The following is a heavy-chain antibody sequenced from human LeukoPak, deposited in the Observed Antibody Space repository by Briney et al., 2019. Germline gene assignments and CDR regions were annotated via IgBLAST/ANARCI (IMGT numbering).Heavy chain of an antibody. J-gene: IGHJ3*02. CDR2: IRGSGGST. Sequence: PGGSLRLSYAASGFTFSSYAMSWVRQAPGKGLEWVSAIRGSGGSTYYADSVKGRFTISRDNSKNTLYLQMNSLRAEDTAVYYCAKPEGEVVTPYDAFDIWGQGTMVTVSS. CDR1: GFTFSSYA. D-gene: IGHD2-15*01. CDR3: AKPEGEVVTPYDAFDI. V-gene: IGHV3-23*01.